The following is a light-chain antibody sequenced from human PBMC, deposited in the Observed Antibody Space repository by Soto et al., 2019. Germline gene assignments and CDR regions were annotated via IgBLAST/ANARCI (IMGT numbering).Light chain of an antibody. CDR3: ATWDGSLPGEV. V-gene: IGLV1-51*01. Sequence: QSVLTQPPSVSAAPGQKVTISCSGSSSNIGNNYVSWYQQLPGTAPKLLIYDSNQRHSGIPDRFSGSKSGTSGTLDITGLQTGDEADYYCATWDGSLPGEVFGGGTKVTVL. CDR1: SSNIGNNY. J-gene: IGLJ2*01. CDR2: DSN.